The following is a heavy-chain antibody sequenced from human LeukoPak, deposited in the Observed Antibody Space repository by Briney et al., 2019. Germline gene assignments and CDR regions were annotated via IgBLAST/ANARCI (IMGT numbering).Heavy chain of an antibody. CDR2: INHSGST. CDR3: ARGTSGYYDSSGYSS. V-gene: IGHV4-39*07. Sequence: SETLSLTCTVSGGSISSGGYYWSWIRQPPGKGLEWIGEINHSGSTNYNPSLKSRVTISVDTSKNQFSLKLSSVTAADTAVYYCARGTSGYYDSSGYSSWGQGTLVTVSS. J-gene: IGHJ4*02. CDR1: GGSISSGGYY. D-gene: IGHD3-22*01.